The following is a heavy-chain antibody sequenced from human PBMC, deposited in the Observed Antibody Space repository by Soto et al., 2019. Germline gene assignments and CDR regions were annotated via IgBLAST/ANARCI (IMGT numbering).Heavy chain of an antibody. CDR3: ARSYYDILTGYWPFDY. CDR1: GFTFSDYY. Sequence: GGSLRLSCAASGFTFSDYYMSWIRQAPGKGLEWVSYISSSSSYTNYADSVKGRFTISRDNAKNSLYLQMNSLRAEDTAVYYCARSYYDILTGYWPFDYWGQGTLVTVSS. V-gene: IGHV3-11*03. J-gene: IGHJ4*02. CDR2: ISSSSSYT. D-gene: IGHD3-9*01.